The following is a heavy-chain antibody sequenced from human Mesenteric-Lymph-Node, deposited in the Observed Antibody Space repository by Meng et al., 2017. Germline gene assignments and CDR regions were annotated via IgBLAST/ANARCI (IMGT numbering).Heavy chain of an antibody. CDR1: GGSFSGYY. CDR3: ARDHGDTSSWYWFDP. CDR2: INHSGST. J-gene: IGHJ5*02. Sequence: SETLSLTCAVYGGSFSGYYWSWIRQPPGKGLEWIGEINHSGSTNYNPSLKSRVTISVDTSKNQFSLKLSSVTAADTAIYYCARDHGDTSSWYWFDPWGQGTPVTGSS. V-gene: IGHV4-34*01. D-gene: IGHD6-13*01.